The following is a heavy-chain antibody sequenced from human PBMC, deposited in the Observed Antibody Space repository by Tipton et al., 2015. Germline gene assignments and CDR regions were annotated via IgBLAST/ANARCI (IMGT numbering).Heavy chain of an antibody. D-gene: IGHD2-21*02. V-gene: IGHV4-31*03. CDR2: IYYTGKT. J-gene: IGHJ2*01. CDR3: ARDPSPTSCGCDCYPWYFYL. Sequence: TLFLTCTVSGGSVSSGSYYWSWIRQHPGKGLEWIGYIYYTGKTYFNPSLKSRITISVDTSNNQFSLKLSSVTAADTAVYYCARDPSPTSCGCDCYPWYFYLWVRVTLFTVSS. CDR1: GGSVSSGSYY.